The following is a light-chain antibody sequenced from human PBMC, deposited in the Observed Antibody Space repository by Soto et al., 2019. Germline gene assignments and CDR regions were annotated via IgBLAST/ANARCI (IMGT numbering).Light chain of an antibody. CDR1: QSVLYSSNNKNY. CDR3: QQYYATPIT. Sequence: DIVMTQSPHSLAVSLGERATINCKSSQSVLYSSNNKNYLSWYQQKPGQPPKLLIYWASTRESGVPDRFSGSGSGTEFTLTISSLQAEDVAVYYCQQYYATPITFGQGTRLEIK. CDR2: WAS. V-gene: IGKV4-1*01. J-gene: IGKJ5*01.